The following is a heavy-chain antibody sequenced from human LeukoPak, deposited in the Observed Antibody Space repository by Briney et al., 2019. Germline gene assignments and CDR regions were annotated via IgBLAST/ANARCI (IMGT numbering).Heavy chain of an antibody. CDR3: AREDCSSTSCYDPSVSDY. CDR1: GFTFSNAW. D-gene: IGHD2-2*01. V-gene: IGHV3-11*04. J-gene: IGHJ4*02. Sequence: GGSLRLSCAASGFTFSNAWMSWVRQAPGKGLEWVSGISGNGGTIYYADSVKGRFTISRDNAKNSLYLQMNSLRAEDTAVYYCAREDCSSTSCYDPSVSDYWGQGILVTVSS. CDR2: ISGNGGTI.